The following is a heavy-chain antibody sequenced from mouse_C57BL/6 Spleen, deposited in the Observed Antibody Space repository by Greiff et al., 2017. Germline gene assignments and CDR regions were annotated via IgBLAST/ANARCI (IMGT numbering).Heavy chain of an antibody. J-gene: IGHJ2*01. CDR1: GYTFTGYW. Sequence: QVQLKESGAELMKPGASVKLSCKATGYTFTGYWIEWVKQRPGHGLEWIGEILPGSGSTNYNEKFKGKATFTADTSSNTAYMQLSSLTTEDSAIYYCARTDSITTVVAYYFDYWGQGTTLTVSS. CDR2: ILPGSGST. CDR3: ARTDSITTVVAYYFDY. V-gene: IGHV1-9*01. D-gene: IGHD1-1*01.